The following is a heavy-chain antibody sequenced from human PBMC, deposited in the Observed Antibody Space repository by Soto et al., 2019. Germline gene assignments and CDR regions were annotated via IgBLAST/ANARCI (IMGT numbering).Heavy chain of an antibody. V-gene: IGHV4-30-4*01. Sequence: PSETLSLTCTVSGDSISSGDYYWSWIRQPPGKGLEWIGYIYYTGSTYYNPSLKSRITISVDTSKNRFSLKLTSVTAADTAVYYCAGFSVVEATGINWFDPWGQGTLVTVSS. CDR1: GDSISSGDYY. J-gene: IGHJ5*02. CDR2: IYYTGST. CDR3: AGFSVVEATGINWFDP. D-gene: IGHD2-8*02.